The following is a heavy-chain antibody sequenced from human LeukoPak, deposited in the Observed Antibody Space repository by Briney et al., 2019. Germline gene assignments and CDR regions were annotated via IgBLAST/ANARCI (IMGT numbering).Heavy chain of an antibody. Sequence: ETLSLTCNVSGGSMNTYYWSWIRQPAGKGLEWIGRIYSSGNTNYNASFRSRVTMSVDTSKKQFSLDLRSVTAADTAVYFCAREAYDDWNRLYYYYYMDVWGKGTTVTVSS. V-gene: IGHV4-4*07. CDR2: IYSSGNT. J-gene: IGHJ6*03. CDR3: AREAYDDWNRLYYYYYMDV. D-gene: IGHD3-3*01. CDR1: GGSMNTYY.